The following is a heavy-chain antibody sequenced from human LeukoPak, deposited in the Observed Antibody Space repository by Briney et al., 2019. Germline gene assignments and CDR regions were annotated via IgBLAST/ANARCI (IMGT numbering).Heavy chain of an antibody. Sequence: PGGSLRLSCAASGFTFSRYEMNWVRQAPGKGLEWISYISPGGDTIYYADSVKGRFTISRDNAKNSLYLQMNSLRAEDTAVYHCARAPLVLQYRWWFDPWGQGTLVIVSS. CDR3: ARAPLVLQYRWWFDP. V-gene: IGHV3-48*03. CDR1: GFTFSRYE. J-gene: IGHJ5*02. CDR2: ISPGGDTI. D-gene: IGHD5-24*01.